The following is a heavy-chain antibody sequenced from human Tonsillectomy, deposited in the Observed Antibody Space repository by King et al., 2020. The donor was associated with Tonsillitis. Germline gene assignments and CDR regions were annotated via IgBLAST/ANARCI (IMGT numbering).Heavy chain of an antibody. Sequence: VQLVESGGGLVQPGGSLRLSCATSGFTFSSYAMNWVRQAPGKGLEWVSSISGSGGSTYYADSVQGRFTISRDNSKNTLYLQMDSLTVEDTAVYYCAKGGSGWYGGLDYWGQGALVIVSS. CDR1: GFTFSSYA. CDR2: ISGSGGST. J-gene: IGHJ4*02. D-gene: IGHD6-19*01. CDR3: AKGGSGWYGGLDY. V-gene: IGHV3-23*04.